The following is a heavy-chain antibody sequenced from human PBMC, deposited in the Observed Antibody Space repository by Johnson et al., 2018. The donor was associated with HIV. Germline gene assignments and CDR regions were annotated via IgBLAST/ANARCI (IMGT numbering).Heavy chain of an antibody. D-gene: IGHD6-13*01. CDR2: IWYDGSNK. CDR1: GFTFSSYG. Sequence: VQLVESGGGVVQPGRSLRLSCAASGFTFSSYGMHWVRQAPGKGLEWVAVIWYDGSNKYYADSVKGRFTISRANSKNTLYLQINSLRAEDTAVYYCAKDGGARGSSWYEGVFDIWGQGTMVTVSS. CDR3: AKDGGARGSSWYEGVFDI. V-gene: IGHV3-33*06. J-gene: IGHJ3*02.